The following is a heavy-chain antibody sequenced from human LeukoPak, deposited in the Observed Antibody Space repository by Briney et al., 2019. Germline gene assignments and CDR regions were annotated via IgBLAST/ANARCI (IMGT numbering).Heavy chain of an antibody. CDR3: ARGQVKQQLLPRTGSRDYYYYMDV. CDR1: GGSFSDYY. CDR2: INHSRNT. D-gene: IGHD6-13*01. Sequence: PSETLSLTCAVYGGSFSDYYWTWIRQPPGKGLEWIGEINHSRNTNYNPSLKSRVTISVDTSKNQFSLKLSSVTAADTAVYYCARGQVKQQLLPRTGSRDYYYYMDVWGKGTTVTVSS. V-gene: IGHV4-34*01. J-gene: IGHJ6*03.